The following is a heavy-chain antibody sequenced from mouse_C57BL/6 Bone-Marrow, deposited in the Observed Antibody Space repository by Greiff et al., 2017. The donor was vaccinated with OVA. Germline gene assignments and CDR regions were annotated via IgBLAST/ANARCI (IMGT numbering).Heavy chain of an antibody. Sequence: VQLQQSGPELVKPGASVKISCKASGYTFTDYYMNWVKQSHGKSLEWIGDINPNNGGTSYNQKFKGKATLTVDKSSSTAYMELRSLTSEDSAVYYCASPGDYGIFWGQGTTLTVSS. V-gene: IGHV1-26*01. CDR1: GYTFTDYY. CDR3: ASPGDYGIF. CDR2: INPNNGGT. J-gene: IGHJ2*01. D-gene: IGHD2-1*01.